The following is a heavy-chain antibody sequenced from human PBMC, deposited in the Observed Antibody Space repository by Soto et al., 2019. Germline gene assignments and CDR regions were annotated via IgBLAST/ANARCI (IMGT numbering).Heavy chain of an antibody. CDR3: AREKRIAAPSYYYYGMDV. V-gene: IGHV1-69*13. D-gene: IGHD6-13*01. J-gene: IGHJ6*02. Sequence: ASVKVFCKASGGTFSSYAISWVRQAPGQGLEWMGGIIPIFGTANYAQKFQGRVTITADESTSTAYMELSSLRSEDTAVYYCAREKRIAAPSYYYYGMDVWGQGTTVTVSS. CDR1: GGTFSSYA. CDR2: IIPIFGTA.